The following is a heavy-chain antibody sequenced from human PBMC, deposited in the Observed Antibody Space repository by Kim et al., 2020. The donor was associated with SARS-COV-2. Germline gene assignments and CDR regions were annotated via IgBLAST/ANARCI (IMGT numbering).Heavy chain of an antibody. CDR2: IKSKTDGGTT. J-gene: IGHJ5*02. CDR1: GFTFSNAW. CDR3: TTDNPGRNDIVVVPAAILEGSKLIANWFDP. V-gene: IGHV3-15*01. Sequence: WGSLRLSCAASGFTFSNAWMSWVRQAPGKGLEWVGRIKSKTDGGTTDYAAPVKGRFTISRDDSKNTLYLQMNSLKTEDTAVYYCTTDNPGRNDIVVVPAAILEGSKLIANWFDPWGQGTLVTVSS. D-gene: IGHD2-2*01.